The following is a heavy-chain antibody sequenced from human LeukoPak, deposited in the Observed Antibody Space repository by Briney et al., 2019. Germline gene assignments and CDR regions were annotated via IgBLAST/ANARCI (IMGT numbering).Heavy chain of an antibody. V-gene: IGHV3-53*05. CDR1: GFTVSSNY. CDR2: IESGGTT. J-gene: IGHJ6*02. Sequence: PGGSLRLSCAASGFTVSSNYMSWVRQAPGKGLEWVSLIESGGTTYYADSVKGRFTISRDNSKNTLYLQMNSLRAEDTAVYYCARDSYGMDVWGQGTTVTVSS. CDR3: ARDSYGMDV.